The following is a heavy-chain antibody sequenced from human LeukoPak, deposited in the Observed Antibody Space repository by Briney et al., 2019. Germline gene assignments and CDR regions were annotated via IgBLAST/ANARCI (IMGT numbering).Heavy chain of an antibody. J-gene: IGHJ4*02. CDR2: ISGSGDST. CDR3: AKPLWFGESNYYFDY. V-gene: IGHV3-23*01. Sequence: GGSLRLSCAASGFIFRSYAMNWVRQAPGKGLEWVSAISGSGDSTYYAASVKGRFSISRDNSKNTLYLQMSSLRTEDTAVYYCAKPLWFGESNYYFDYWGQGILVTVSS. CDR1: GFIFRSYA. D-gene: IGHD3-10*01.